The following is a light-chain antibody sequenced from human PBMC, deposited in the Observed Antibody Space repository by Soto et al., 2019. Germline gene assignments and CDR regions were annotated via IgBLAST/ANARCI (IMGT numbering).Light chain of an antibody. V-gene: IGLV2-14*01. Sequence: QSVLTQPASVSGSPGQSITVSCTGTSSDVGAYTYVTWYQQYPGKAPKLMIYDVTNRPSGVSNRFSGSKSGNTASLTISGLQAEDEADYYCCSYTSSSTYVFGTGTKVTVL. CDR3: CSYTSSSTYV. J-gene: IGLJ1*01. CDR2: DVT. CDR1: SSDVGAYTY.